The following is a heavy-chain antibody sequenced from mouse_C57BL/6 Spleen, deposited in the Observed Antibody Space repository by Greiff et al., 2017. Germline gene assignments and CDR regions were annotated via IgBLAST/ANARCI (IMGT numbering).Heavy chain of an antibody. Sequence: VQLQQPGAELVKPGASVKLSCKASGYTFTSYWMQWVKQRPGQGLEWIGEIDPSDSYTNYNQKFKGKATLTVDTSSSTAYMQLSSLTSEDSAVYYCAKGTTDYYAMDYWGQGTSVTVSS. CDR3: AKGTTDYYAMDY. CDR1: GYTFTSYW. CDR2: IDPSDSYT. J-gene: IGHJ4*01. V-gene: IGHV1-50*01. D-gene: IGHD1-1*01.